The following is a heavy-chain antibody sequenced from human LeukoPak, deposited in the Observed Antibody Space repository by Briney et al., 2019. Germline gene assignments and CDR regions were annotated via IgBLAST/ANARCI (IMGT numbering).Heavy chain of an antibody. CDR3: ASMLRNYYDSSGYFDY. D-gene: IGHD3-22*01. Sequence: GASVKGSCKASGYTFTGYYMRWVGQAPGQGLEWMGWINPNSGGTNYAQKVQGRVTMTRDTSISTAYMELSRLRSDDTAVYDCASMLRNYYDSSGYFDYWGQGTLVTVSS. CDR1: GYTFTGYY. V-gene: IGHV1-2*02. J-gene: IGHJ4*02. CDR2: INPNSGGT.